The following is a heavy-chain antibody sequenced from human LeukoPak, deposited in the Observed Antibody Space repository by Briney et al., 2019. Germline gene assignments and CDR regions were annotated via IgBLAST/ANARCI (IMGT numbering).Heavy chain of an antibody. CDR3: AKGGRRGIAAALNWFDA. CDR1: GFTFSNYA. J-gene: IGHJ5*02. Sequence: PGGSLRLSCAASGFTFSNYAMRWVRQAPGKGLEWVSRISGIVGSTYYTDSVKGRLTISRDNSKHTLYLQMNSLRAEDTAVYYCAKGGRRGIAAALNWFDAWGQGNLVTVSS. D-gene: IGHD6-13*01. V-gene: IGHV3-23*01. CDR2: ISGIVGST.